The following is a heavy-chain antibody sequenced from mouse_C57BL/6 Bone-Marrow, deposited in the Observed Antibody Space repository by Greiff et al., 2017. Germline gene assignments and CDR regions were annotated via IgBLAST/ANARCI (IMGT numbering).Heavy chain of an antibody. J-gene: IGHJ3*01. D-gene: IGHD1-1*01. V-gene: IGHV1-69*01. Sequence: QVQLQQPGAELVMPGASVKLSCKASGYTFTSYWMHWVKQRPGQGLEWIGEIDPSDSYTNYNQKFKGKSTLTVDKSSSTAYMQLSSLTSEDSAVYYCARSFYDYGSSPWFAYWGQGTLVTVAA. CDR2: IDPSDSYT. CDR1: GYTFTSYW. CDR3: ARSFYDYGSSPWFAY.